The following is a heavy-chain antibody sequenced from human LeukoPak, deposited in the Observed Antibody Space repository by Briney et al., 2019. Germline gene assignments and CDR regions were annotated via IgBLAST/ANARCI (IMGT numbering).Heavy chain of an antibody. J-gene: IGHJ5*02. CDR1: GFTFSSYG. V-gene: IGHV3-30*03. CDR3: VRDDAVSSGWYNWFDP. D-gene: IGHD6-19*01. Sequence: TGRSLRLSCAASGFTFSSYGMHWVRQAPGKGLEWVAVISYDGSNKYYADSVKGRFTISRDKSKNTVYLQMNSLRAEDTAVYYCVRDDAVSSGWYNWFDPWGQGALVTVSS. CDR2: ISYDGSNK.